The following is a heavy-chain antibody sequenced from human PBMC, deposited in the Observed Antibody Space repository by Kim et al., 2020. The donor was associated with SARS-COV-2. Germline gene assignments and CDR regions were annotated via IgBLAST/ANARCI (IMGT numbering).Heavy chain of an antibody. CDR2: IIPILGIA. CDR3: ARIFYSTDGYNSDWFDP. V-gene: IGHV1-69*04. D-gene: IGHD5-12*01. J-gene: IGHJ5*02. Sequence: SVKVSCKASGGTFSSYAISWVRQAPGQGLEWMGRIIPILGIANYAQKFQGRVTITADKSTSTAYMELSSLRSEDTAVYYCARIFYSTDGYNSDWFDPWGQGTLVTVSS. CDR1: GGTFSSYA.